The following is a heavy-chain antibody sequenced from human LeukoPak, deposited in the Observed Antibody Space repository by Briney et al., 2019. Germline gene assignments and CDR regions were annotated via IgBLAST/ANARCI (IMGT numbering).Heavy chain of an antibody. D-gene: IGHD4-17*01. CDR2: INHSGTT. CDR3: ARGFPLRPFDY. V-gene: IGHV4-34*01. CDR1: GGIFSGVY. J-gene: IGHJ4*02. Sequence: SETLSLTCDGYGGIFSGVYWNWIRQPPGGGLEWIGEINHSGTTNYHPSLKSRVNMSVDTSKKQFSLRLSFATAADTAVYYCARGFPLRPFDYWGQGILVTVSS.